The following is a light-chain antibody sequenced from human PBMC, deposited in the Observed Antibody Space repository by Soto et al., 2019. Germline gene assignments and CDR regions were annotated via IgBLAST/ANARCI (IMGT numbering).Light chain of an antibody. CDR3: AAWDDSLHGWV. V-gene: IGLV1-44*01. J-gene: IGLJ3*02. CDR2: SND. Sequence: QSVLTQAPSASGTPGQRVTISCSGSSSNIGSNTVTWYQQVPGTAPKLLIYSNDQRPSGVPDRFSGSKSGTSASLAIAGLQSEDEADYYCAAWDDSLHGWVFGGGTKLTVL. CDR1: SSNIGSNT.